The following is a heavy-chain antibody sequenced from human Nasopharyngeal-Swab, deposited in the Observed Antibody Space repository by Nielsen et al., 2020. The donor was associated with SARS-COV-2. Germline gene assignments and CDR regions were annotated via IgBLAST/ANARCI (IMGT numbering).Heavy chain of an antibody. J-gene: IGHJ5*01. CDR2: INWIGGSA. CDR3: ARQTIYSFGWFDS. CDR1: GFIFADYA. V-gene: IGHV3-20*01. D-gene: IGHD3-3*01. Sequence: GGSLRLSCAASGFIFADYAMSWVRQVPGKGLEWVANINWIGGSADYSDAVKGRFTISRDNAKNSLYLQMNSLRAEDTAIYHCARQTIYSFGWFDSWGQGNLVTVSS.